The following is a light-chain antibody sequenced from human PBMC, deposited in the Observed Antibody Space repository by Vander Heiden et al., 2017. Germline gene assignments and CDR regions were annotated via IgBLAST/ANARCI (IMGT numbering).Light chain of an antibody. CDR3: QQSNTTLSWT. Sequence: DMQMTQSSSSLSASVGDRVTITCRASQSGRKYLNWYQQKTGKAPQLLIYAASTLQSGVPSRFSGTGSGTDFTLTISSLQPEDFATYYCQQSNTTLSWTFGQGTKVEIK. CDR2: AAS. V-gene: IGKV1-39*01. J-gene: IGKJ1*01. CDR1: QSGRKY.